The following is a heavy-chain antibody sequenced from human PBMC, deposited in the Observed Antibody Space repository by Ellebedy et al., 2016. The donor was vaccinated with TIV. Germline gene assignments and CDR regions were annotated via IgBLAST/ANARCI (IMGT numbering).Heavy chain of an antibody. D-gene: IGHD3-22*01. V-gene: IGHV4-30-4*01. CDR3: AQESVGSGYSN. CDR1: GGSISSGDYY. CDR2: IYYSGST. J-gene: IGHJ4*02. Sequence: SETLSLTCTVSGGSISSGDYYWSWIRQPPGKGLEWIGYIYYSGSTYYNPSLKSRVTISVDTSKNQFSLKLSSVTAADTAVYYCAQESVGSGYSNWGQGTLVTVSS.